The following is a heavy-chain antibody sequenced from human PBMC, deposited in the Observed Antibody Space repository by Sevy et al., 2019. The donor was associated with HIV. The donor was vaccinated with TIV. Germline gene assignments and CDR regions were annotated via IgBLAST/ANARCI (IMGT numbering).Heavy chain of an antibody. CDR2: INPNSGAT. Sequence: ASVKVSCKASGYTFTGYYMHWVRQAPGQGLEWMGWINPNSGATNYAQRFQGRVTMTRDTSISTAYMELSRLRSDDTAVYYCAREKTYYYDSSGYSSVAFDIWGQGTMVTVSS. CDR3: AREKTYYYDSSGYSSVAFDI. J-gene: IGHJ3*02. D-gene: IGHD3-22*01. CDR1: GYTFTGYY. V-gene: IGHV1-2*02.